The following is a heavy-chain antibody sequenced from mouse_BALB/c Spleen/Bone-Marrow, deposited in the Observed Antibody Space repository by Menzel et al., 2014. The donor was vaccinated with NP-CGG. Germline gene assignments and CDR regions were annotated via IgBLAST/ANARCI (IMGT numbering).Heavy chain of an antibody. J-gene: IGHJ4*01. V-gene: IGHV5-4*02. CDR2: ISDGGDYT. Sequence: EVKLMESGGGLVKPGGSLKLSCAASGFTFSDYYMYWVRQTPDRRLGWVATISDGGDYTDYPDNVKGRFTISRDNAKNTLYLQMSSLKSEDTAMYYCARTYRPYALDYWGQGTSVTVSS. CDR3: ARTYRPYALDY. D-gene: IGHD2-14*01. CDR1: GFTFSDYY.